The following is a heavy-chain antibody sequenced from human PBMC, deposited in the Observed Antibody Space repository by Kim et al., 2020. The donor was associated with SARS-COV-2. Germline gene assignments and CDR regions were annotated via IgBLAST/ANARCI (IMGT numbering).Heavy chain of an antibody. CDR1: GFNFDNYA. CDR2: ISYSGTYK. Sequence: GGSLRLSCAASGFNFDNYAMAWVRQAPGKGLEWVSGISYSGTYKFYVDSVKGRFTISRDNSKNTLYLQMNSLRAEDTALYYCAKYSGGPHGDVYMGDIWGQGTLVTVSS. V-gene: IGHV3-23*01. CDR3: AKYSGGPHGDVYMGDI. D-gene: IGHD3-10*01. J-gene: IGHJ4*02.